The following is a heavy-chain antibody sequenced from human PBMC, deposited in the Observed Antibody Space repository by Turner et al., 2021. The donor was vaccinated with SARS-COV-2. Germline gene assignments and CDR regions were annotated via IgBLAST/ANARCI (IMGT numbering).Heavy chain of an antibody. J-gene: IGHJ5*02. CDR3: ARAASFLNWFDP. CDR1: GFTFSSYE. V-gene: IGHV3-48*03. CDR2: ISSSGSTI. Sequence: EVQLVESGGGLVQPGGSLRLSWAASGFTFSSYEMNWVRQAPGKGLEWVSYISSSGSTIYYADSVKGRFTISRDNAKNSLYLQMNSLRAEDTAIYYCARAASFLNWFDPWGQGTLVTVSS.